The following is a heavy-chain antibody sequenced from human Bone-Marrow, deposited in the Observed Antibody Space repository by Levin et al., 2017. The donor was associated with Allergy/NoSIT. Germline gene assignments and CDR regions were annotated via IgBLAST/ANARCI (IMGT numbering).Heavy chain of an antibody. CDR1: GFTLSADA. D-gene: IGHD4-17*01. Sequence: GGSLRLSCAASGFTLSADAMTWVRQAPGKGLECVSVISASGDVTYYAGSARGRFTISRDISNNTLFLQLNSLRAEDTALYYCARYTLRAFDIWGQGIMITVSS. J-gene: IGHJ3*02. V-gene: IGHV3-23*01. CDR2: ISASGDVT. CDR3: ARYTLRAFDI.